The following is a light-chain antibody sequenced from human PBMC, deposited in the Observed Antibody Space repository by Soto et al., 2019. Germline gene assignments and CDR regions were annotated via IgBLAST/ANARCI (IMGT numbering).Light chain of an antibody. Sequence: DIVMTQSPLSLPVSPGEPASISCRSSQSLLHRNGYSSLDWYLQKPGQSPRLLIYLASTRASGVTDKFSASGSGTVFTLKISRVEAEDVGIYYCMQALQTPYSLGQGTKLEI. J-gene: IGKJ2*01. CDR3: MQALQTPYS. CDR1: QSLLHRNGYSS. CDR2: LAS. V-gene: IGKV2-28*01.